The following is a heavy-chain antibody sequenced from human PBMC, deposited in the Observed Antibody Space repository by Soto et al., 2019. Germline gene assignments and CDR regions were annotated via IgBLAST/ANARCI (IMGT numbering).Heavy chain of an antibody. CDR2: ISSSSSTI. V-gene: IGHV3-48*02. D-gene: IGHD3-22*01. CDR3: ARDPAYYYDSSGYYYAYYYYYGMDV. J-gene: IGHJ6*02. Sequence: GGSLRLSCAASGFTFSSYSMNWVRQAPGKGLEWVSYISSSSSTIYYADSVKGRFTISRDNAKNSLYLQMNSLRDEDTAVYYCARDPAYYYDSSGYYYAYYYYYGMDVWGQGTTVTVSS. CDR1: GFTFSSYS.